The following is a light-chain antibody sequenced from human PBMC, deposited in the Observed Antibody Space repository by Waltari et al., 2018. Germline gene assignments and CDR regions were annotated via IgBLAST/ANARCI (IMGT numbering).Light chain of an antibody. CDR1: KLGAKS. Sequence: SYELTQPPSVSVSPGQTATITCPGYKLGAKSACWYPQWPGQSPVVVIYQDSKRPSGIPERFSGSTSGNTATLTISGTQAMDEADYYCQAWDRSLAVFGPGTKVSVL. J-gene: IGLJ1*01. V-gene: IGLV3-1*01. CDR2: QDS. CDR3: QAWDRSLAV.